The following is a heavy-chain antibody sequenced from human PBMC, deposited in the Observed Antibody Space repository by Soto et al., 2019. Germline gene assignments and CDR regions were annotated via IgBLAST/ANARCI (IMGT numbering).Heavy chain of an antibody. D-gene: IGHD2-8*01. CDR3: ARVPTGKYGVWNY. V-gene: IGHV3-74*01. Sequence: GGSLRLSCAASGFTFSSYAMRWVRQAPGKGLVWVSRINPGGSITAYADSVKGRFTISRDNAKNTLYLQMNSLRGDDTAVYYCARVPTGKYGVWNYWGQGTLVTVS. CDR1: GFTFSSYA. CDR2: INPGGSIT. J-gene: IGHJ4*02.